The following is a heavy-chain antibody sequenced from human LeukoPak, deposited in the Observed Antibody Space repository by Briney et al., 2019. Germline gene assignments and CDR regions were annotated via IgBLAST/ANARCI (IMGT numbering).Heavy chain of an antibody. CDR2: LSGSGAAT. CDR1: GFTFKNYA. Sequence: GGSLRLSCEASGFTFKNYAMSWVRQAPGKGLEWVSGLSGSGAATFYADSVKGRFTISRDNSNNTLYLRLNSLRAEDTAIYFCAKDRWYDGESGYFDHWGRGTLVTVPS. V-gene: IGHV3-23*01. J-gene: IGHJ4*02. D-gene: IGHD3-10*01. CDR3: AKDRWYDGESGYFDH.